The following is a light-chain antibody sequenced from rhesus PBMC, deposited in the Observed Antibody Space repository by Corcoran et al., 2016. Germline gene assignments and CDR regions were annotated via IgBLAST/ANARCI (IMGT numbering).Light chain of an antibody. Sequence: EIVMMQSPATLALSPGERATLSCRASQRVSSYLAWYQQKPGQAPRPRIYGASSRATGNPDRFSGSGSGTEFTLSISSLEPEDVGVYFCLQSSDWPQYSFGQGTKLEIK. V-gene: IGKV3-24*04. CDR2: GAS. CDR1: QRVSSY. J-gene: IGKJ2*01. CDR3: LQSSDWPQYS.